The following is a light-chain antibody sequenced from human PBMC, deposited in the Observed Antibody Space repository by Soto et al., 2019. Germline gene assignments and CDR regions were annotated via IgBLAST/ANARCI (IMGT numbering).Light chain of an antibody. Sequence: EIVLTQSPGTLSLSPGERATISCRASPSVSGSNLAWYQQKPGQSPRLVIYGASSRATGIPDRFSGSGSGTDFTLTISRLEPEDFAVYYCQQYVSFGQGTKVDTK. CDR3: QQYVS. CDR2: GAS. V-gene: IGKV3-20*01. CDR1: PSVSGSN. J-gene: IGKJ1*01.